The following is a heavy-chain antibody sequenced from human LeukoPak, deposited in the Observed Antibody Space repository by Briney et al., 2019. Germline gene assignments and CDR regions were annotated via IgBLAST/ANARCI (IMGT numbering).Heavy chain of an antibody. CDR1: GFTFSSYG. Sequence: PGGSLRLSCAASGFTFSSYGMHWVRQAPGKGLEWVAVIWYDGSNKYYADSVRGRFTISRDNSKNTLYLQMNSLRAEDTAVYYCARGLDIVVVPAATVDYWGQGTLVTVSS. J-gene: IGHJ4*02. CDR2: IWYDGSNK. CDR3: ARGLDIVVVPAATVDY. D-gene: IGHD2-2*03. V-gene: IGHV3-33*01.